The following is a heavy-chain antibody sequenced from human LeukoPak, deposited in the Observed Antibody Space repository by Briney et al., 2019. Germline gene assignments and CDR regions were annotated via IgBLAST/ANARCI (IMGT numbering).Heavy chain of an antibody. CDR2: ISGSGGST. CDR1: GFTFSSYA. Sequence: GGSLRLSCAASGFTFSSYAMSWVRQAPWKGLEWVSAISGSGGSTYYADSVKGRFTISRDNSKDTLYLQMNSLRAEDTAVYYCAKDPDSSGWYVGSGYWGQGTLVTVSS. D-gene: IGHD6-19*01. CDR3: AKDPDSSGWYVGSGY. J-gene: IGHJ4*02. V-gene: IGHV3-23*01.